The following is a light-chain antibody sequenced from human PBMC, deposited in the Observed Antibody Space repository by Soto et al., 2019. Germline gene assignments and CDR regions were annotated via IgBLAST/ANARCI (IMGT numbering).Light chain of an antibody. Sequence: EIVMTQSPATLSVSPGERATLSCRASQSVYSTLAWYQQKPGQAPRLLIYDASTIATGIPARFSGTGSATEFTLTISSLQSEDSAVYYCQQYNKWPLTFGGGTKVEIK. CDR2: DAS. CDR3: QQYNKWPLT. V-gene: IGKV3-15*01. J-gene: IGKJ4*01. CDR1: QSVYST.